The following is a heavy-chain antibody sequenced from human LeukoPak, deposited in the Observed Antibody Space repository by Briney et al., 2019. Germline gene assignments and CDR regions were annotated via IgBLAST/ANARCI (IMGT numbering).Heavy chain of an antibody. Sequence: GGSLRLSCAASGFTFSNAWMRWVRQAPGKGLEWVGRIKSKTDGGTTDYAAPVKGRFTISRDDSKNTLYLQMNSLKTEDTAVYYCTTGPTRYFDWLLYDPIDYWGQGTLVTVSS. J-gene: IGHJ4*02. CDR1: GFTFSNAW. CDR2: IKSKTDGGTT. CDR3: TTGPTRYFDWLLYDPIDY. D-gene: IGHD3-9*01. V-gene: IGHV3-15*01.